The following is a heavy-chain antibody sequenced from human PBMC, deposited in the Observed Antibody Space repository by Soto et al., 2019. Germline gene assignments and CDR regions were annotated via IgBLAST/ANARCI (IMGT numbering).Heavy chain of an antibody. CDR2: IYTSGST. V-gene: IGHV4-4*07. J-gene: IGHJ4*02. Sequence: PSETLSLTCTVSGGSISSYYWSWIRQPAGKGLEWIGRIYTSGSTNYNPSLKSRVTMSVDTSKNQCSLKLSSVTAADTAVYYCARAVYDYVWASDNFLYYFDYWGQGTLVTVSS. CDR1: GGSISSYY. D-gene: IGHD3-16*01. CDR3: ARAVYDYVWASDNFLYYFDY.